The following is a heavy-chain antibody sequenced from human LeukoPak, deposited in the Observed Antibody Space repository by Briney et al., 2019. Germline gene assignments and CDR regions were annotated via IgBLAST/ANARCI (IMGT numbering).Heavy chain of an antibody. V-gene: IGHV4-34*01. CDR1: GVSFSGYY. Sequence: SETLSLTCAVSGVSFSGYYWSWIRQPPGKGLEWIGEIHHSGSTNYNPSLKSRVTISEDTSKNQFSLKLNSVTAADTAVYYCAREYYWYFDLWGRGTLVTVPS. J-gene: IGHJ2*01. CDR3: AREYYWYFDL. CDR2: IHHSGST.